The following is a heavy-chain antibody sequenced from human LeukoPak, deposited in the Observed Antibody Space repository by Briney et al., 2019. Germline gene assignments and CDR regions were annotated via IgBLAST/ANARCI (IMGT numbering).Heavy chain of an antibody. V-gene: IGHV4-34*01. Sequence: SETLSLTCAVYGGSFSGYYWSWIRQPPGKGLEWLGEINHSGSTNYNPSLKSRVTISVDTSKNQFSLKLSSVTAADTAVYYCARGGGAFTIFGVVIRGSISDYWGQGTLVTVSS. CDR1: GGSFSGYY. CDR2: INHSGST. J-gene: IGHJ4*02. CDR3: ARGGGAFTIFGVVIRGSISDY. D-gene: IGHD3-3*01.